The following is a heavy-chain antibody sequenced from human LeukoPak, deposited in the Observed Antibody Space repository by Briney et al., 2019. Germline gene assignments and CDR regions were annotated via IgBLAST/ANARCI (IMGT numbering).Heavy chain of an antibody. CDR1: GYTFTSYG. D-gene: IGHD3-22*01. CDR3: ARDLVYYDSSSYSDTFDI. J-gene: IGHJ3*02. CDR2: ISANNGKT. Sequence: ASVKLSCKASGYTFTSYGISWVRQAPGQGLEWMGWISANNGKTHYAQKLQGRVTMTTDTSTSTAYMELRSLRSDDTAVYYCARDLVYYDSSSYSDTFDIWGQETMVTVSS. V-gene: IGHV1-18*01.